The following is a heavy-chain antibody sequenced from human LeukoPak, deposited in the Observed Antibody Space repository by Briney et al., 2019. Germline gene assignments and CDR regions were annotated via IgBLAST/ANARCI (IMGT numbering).Heavy chain of an antibody. D-gene: IGHD3-10*01. CDR1: GFSFSDYS. J-gene: IGHJ4*02. CDR2: ISYTSSAI. CDR3: ARYYGSGSLDS. V-gene: IGHV3-48*01. Sequence: GGSLRPSCAASGFSFSDYSMNWVRQAPGKGLEWVSYISYTSSAIYYAGSVKGRFTISRDNAKNSLYLQLNSLRAEDTAVYYCARYYGSGSLDSWGQGTLVTVSS.